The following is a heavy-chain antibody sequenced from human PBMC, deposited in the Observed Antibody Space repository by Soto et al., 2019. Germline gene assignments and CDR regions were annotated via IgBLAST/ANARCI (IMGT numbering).Heavy chain of an antibody. V-gene: IGHV3-13*01. D-gene: IGHD2-2*01. CDR2: IGTAGDT. CDR1: GFTFSSYD. CDR3: ARVYRSTSCQGRFCYYYGMDV. J-gene: IGHJ6*02. Sequence: GGSLRLSCAASGFTFSSYDMHWVRQATGKGLEWVSAIGTAGDTYYPGSVKGRFTISRENAKNSLYLQMNSLRAEDTAVYYCARVYRSTSCQGRFCYYYGMDVWGQGTTVTVSS.